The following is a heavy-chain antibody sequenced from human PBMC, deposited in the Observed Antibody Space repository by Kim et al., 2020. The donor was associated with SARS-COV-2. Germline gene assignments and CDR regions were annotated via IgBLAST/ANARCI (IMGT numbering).Heavy chain of an antibody. D-gene: IGHD1-1*01. CDR3: AHSGVGTRDWFDP. Sequence: YSPSRQSRLTITKDTSKNQVVLTMTNMDPVDTATYYCAHSGVGTRDWFDPWGQGTLVTVSS. V-gene: IGHV2-5*01. J-gene: IGHJ5*02.